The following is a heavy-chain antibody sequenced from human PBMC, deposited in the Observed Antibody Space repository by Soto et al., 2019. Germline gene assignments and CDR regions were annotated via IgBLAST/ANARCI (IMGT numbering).Heavy chain of an antibody. CDR3: ARSPQAAGTSYYYYYYMDV. V-gene: IGHV3-48*01. CDR2: ISSSSSTI. Sequence: GGSLRLSCAASGFTFSSYSMNWVRQAPGKGLEWVSYISSSSSTIYYADSVKGRFTISRANAKNSLYLQMNSLRAEDTAVYYCARSPQAAGTSYYYYYYMDVWGKGTTVTVSS. CDR1: GFTFSSYS. J-gene: IGHJ6*03. D-gene: IGHD6-13*01.